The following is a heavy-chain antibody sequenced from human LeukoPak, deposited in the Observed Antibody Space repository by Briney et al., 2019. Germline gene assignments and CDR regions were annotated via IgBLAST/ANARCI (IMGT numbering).Heavy chain of an antibody. V-gene: IGHV3-23*01. CDR1: GFIFSTYS. CDR3: AKAGLGSGSYYNVGY. D-gene: IGHD3-10*01. J-gene: IGHJ4*02. Sequence: QTGGSLRLSCTASGFIFSTYSMTWVRQAPGKGLEWVSAISGSGGSTHYADSVKGRFTISRDNSKNTLYLQMNSLRAEDTAVYYCAKAGLGSGSYYNVGYWGQGALVTVSS. CDR2: ISGSGGST.